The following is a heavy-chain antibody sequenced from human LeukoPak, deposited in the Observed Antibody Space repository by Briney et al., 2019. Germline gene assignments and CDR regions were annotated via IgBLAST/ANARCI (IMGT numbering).Heavy chain of an antibody. CDR1: GLSLSSREW. Sequence: PSDTLSLICAVSGLSLSSREWLGWVRHPPGQGVGEIGGIHRDGRTRYTPSLESRVPMSMDDSKHQFSLSVTSGSAAGTAIFYCGKTDIYCNPIDYWGPGSLVTVSS. D-gene: IGHD2/OR15-2a*01. CDR2: IHRDGRT. J-gene: IGHJ4*02. V-gene: IGHV4-4*02. CDR3: GKTDIYCNPIDY.